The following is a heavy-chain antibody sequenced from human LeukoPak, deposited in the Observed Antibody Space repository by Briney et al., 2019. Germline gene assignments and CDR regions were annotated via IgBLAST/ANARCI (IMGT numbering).Heavy chain of an antibody. V-gene: IGHV3-7*03. CDR1: GFTFSNFW. CDR2: IKQDGSEK. CDR3: AKDGHTAMYYYFDY. Sequence: GGSLRLSCAASGFTFSNFWMSWVRQAPGKGLEWVANIKQDGSEKYYVDSVKGRFTISTDNAKNSLYLQMNSLRAEDTAVYYRAKDGHTAMYYYFDYSGQGILVTVSS. J-gene: IGHJ4*02. D-gene: IGHD5-18*01.